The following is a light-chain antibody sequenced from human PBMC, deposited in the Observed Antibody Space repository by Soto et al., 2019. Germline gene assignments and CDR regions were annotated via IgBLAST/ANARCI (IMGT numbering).Light chain of an antibody. CDR1: RSNIGSNT. CDR2: SAN. CDR3: ASWDDSLSGPV. V-gene: IGLV1-44*01. Sequence: QSVLTQPPSASGTPGQRVTISCSGGRSNIGSNTVNWYQQLLGTAPKLLISSANQRPSGVPDRFSASKSGTSASLAISGLQSEDEADYYCASWDDSLSGPVFGGGTKLTVL. J-gene: IGLJ2*01.